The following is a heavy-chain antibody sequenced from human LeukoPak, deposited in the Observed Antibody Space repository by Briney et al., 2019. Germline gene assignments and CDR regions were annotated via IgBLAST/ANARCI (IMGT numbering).Heavy chain of an antibody. D-gene: IGHD6-19*01. CDR1: GFTFSSYS. V-gene: IGHV3-48*02. J-gene: IGHJ5*02. CDR3: ARVVAGIDWFDL. Sequence: GGSLRLSCAASGFTFSSYSMNWVRQPPGQGLESVSYISSGSSSIYYADSVKGRFTISRDNAKNSLYLQLNSLRDEDTAVYYCARVVAGIDWFDLWGQGTLVTVSS. CDR2: ISSGSSSI.